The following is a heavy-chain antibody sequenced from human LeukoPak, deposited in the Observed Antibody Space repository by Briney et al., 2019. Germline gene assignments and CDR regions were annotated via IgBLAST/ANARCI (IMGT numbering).Heavy chain of an antibody. D-gene: IGHD5-12*01. J-gene: IGHJ3*02. CDR2: INHSGST. V-gene: IGHV4-34*01. Sequence: PSQTLSLTCAVYGGSFSGYYWSWIRQPPGKGLEWIGEINHSGSTNYNPSLKSRVTISVDTSKNQFSLKLSSVTAADTAVYYCAGTGWLKKAFDIWGQGTMVTVSS. CDR1: GGSFSGYY. CDR3: AGTGWLKKAFDI.